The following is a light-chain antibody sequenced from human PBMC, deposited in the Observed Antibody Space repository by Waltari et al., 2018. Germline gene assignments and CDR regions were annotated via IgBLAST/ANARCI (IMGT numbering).Light chain of an antibody. Sequence: QSALTQPASVSGSPGQSITISCTGTSSDVGGYNYVSWYQQHPGKVPKLLIFDVSNLASGVSNRFSGSKSGNTASLTISGLQAEDESDYYCCSVTSRSTWVFGGGTKLTVL. CDR1: SSDVGGYNY. V-gene: IGLV2-14*01. J-gene: IGLJ3*02. CDR3: CSVTSRSTWV. CDR2: DVS.